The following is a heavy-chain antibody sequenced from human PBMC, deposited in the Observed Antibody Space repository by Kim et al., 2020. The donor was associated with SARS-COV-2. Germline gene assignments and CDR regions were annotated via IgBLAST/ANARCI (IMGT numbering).Heavy chain of an antibody. CDR3: ARGGWLDY. V-gene: IGHV1-8*01. D-gene: IGHD6-19*01. CDR2: GNT. J-gene: IGHJ4*02. Sequence: GNTGYAQKFQGRVTMTRNTSISTAYMELSSLRSEDTAVYYCARGGWLDYWGQGTLVTVSS.